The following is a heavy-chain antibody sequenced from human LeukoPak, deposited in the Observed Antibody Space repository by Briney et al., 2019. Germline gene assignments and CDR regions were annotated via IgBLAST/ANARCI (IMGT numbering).Heavy chain of an antibody. V-gene: IGHV3-23*01. J-gene: IGHJ5*02. CDR3: AKGNTPDNSYNYFAP. Sequence: TGGSLRLSCAASGFIISGYAMSWVRQAPGKGLEWVSSISYSGDGTKYADSVKGRCTISREDSKNTLYLQMNSLGAEDTAVYYCAKGNTPDNSYNYFAPWGQGTLVTVSS. CDR2: ISYSGDGT. CDR1: GFIISGYA. D-gene: IGHD1-1*01.